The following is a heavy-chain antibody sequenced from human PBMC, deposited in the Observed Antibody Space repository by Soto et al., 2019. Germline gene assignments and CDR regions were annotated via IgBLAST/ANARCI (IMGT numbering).Heavy chain of an antibody. CDR1: GGSISSSSCH. J-gene: IGHJ6*02. Sequence: SETLSLTCTVSGGSISSSSCHWGWIRQPPGKGLEWIGSIYSTGNTYYNPSLNSQVTISVDTSKNQFSLNVISVTAADTAVYYCRRSSRYSTDVWGQGTTVTVSS. D-gene: IGHD6-13*01. CDR2: IYSTGNT. V-gene: IGHV4-39*01. CDR3: RRSSRYSTDV.